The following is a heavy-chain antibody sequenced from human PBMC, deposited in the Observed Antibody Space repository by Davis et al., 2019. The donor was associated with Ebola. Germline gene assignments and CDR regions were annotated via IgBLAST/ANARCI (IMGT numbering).Heavy chain of an antibody. D-gene: IGHD5-24*01. CDR2: IAYDEVN. CDR3: ARVDRRDGYNFRTGYFDL. J-gene: IGHJ5*02. V-gene: IGHV3-30*14. CDR1: GFTFSSYS. Sequence: GESLKISCVASGFTFSSYSMHWVRQAPGKGPEWVAVIAYDEVNSVKGRFTISRDNSKNTLYLQMGSLRAEDMAVYYCARVDRRDGYNFRTGYFDLWGQGTLVTVSS.